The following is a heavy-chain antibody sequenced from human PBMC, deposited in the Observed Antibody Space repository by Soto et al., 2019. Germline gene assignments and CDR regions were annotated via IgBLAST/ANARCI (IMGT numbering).Heavy chain of an antibody. CDR2: IYHSGST. Sequence: SETLSLTCAVSSGSISSSNWWSWVRQPPGKGLEWIGEIYHSGSTNYNPSLKSRVTISVDKSKNQFSLKLSSVTAADTAVYYCARIRYSYGVYYFDYWGQGTLVTVSS. CDR1: SGSISSSNW. CDR3: ARIRYSYGVYYFDY. V-gene: IGHV4-4*02. D-gene: IGHD5-18*01. J-gene: IGHJ4*02.